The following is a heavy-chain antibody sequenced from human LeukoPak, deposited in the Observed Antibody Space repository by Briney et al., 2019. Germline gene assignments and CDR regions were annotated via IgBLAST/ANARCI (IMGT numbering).Heavy chain of an antibody. Sequence: ASVKVSCKASGYTFTSYGFTWVRQAPGQGLEWMGWISAYNGHTKYPQKLQGRVTMTTDTSTSTAYMELRSLRSDDTAVYYCARGFPPRRNYDSSGYYSYYFDYWGQGTLVTVSS. CDR3: ARGFPPRRNYDSSGYYSYYFDY. CDR2: ISAYNGHT. CDR1: GYTFTSYG. V-gene: IGHV1-18*01. J-gene: IGHJ4*02. D-gene: IGHD3-22*01.